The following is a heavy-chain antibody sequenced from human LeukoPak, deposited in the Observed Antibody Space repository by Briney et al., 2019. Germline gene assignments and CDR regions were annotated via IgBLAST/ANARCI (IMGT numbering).Heavy chain of an antibody. CDR3: ARAVGPFDF. Sequence: GGSLRLSWAAFGFTFSSYSMNWVRQAPGKGLEWGSSISSSSSYIYYADSVKGRFTISRGNSKNTLYLQMNSLRAEDTAVYYCARAVGPFDFWGPGTIVIVSS. CDR2: ISSSSSYI. V-gene: IGHV3-21*01. CDR1: GFTFSSYS. J-gene: IGHJ3*01.